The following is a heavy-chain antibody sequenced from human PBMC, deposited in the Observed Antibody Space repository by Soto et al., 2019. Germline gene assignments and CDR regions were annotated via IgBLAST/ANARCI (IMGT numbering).Heavy chain of an antibody. CDR3: TRDTLYDFWSGFDY. CDR1: GFTFGDYA. V-gene: IGHV3-49*03. J-gene: IGHJ4*02. D-gene: IGHD3-3*01. CDR2: IRSKAYGGTT. Sequence: SLRLSCTASGFTFGDYAMSWFRQAPGKGLEWVGFIRSKAYGGTTEYAASVKGRFTISRDDSKSIAHLQMNSLKTEDTAVYYCTRDTLYDFWSGFDYWGQGTLVTVSS.